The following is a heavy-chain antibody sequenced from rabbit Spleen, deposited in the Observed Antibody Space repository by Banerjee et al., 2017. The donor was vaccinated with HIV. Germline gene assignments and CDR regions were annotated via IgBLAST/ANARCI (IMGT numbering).Heavy chain of an antibody. J-gene: IGHJ6*01. V-gene: IGHV1S40*01. Sequence: QSLEESGGDLVKPGASLTLTCTASGVSLSLSSYMCWVRKAPGKGLEWIACIDAGSSGFTYFATWAKGRFTISKTSSTTVTLQMTRLTAADTATYFCARDTASSFSSYGMDLWGQGTLVTVS. CDR2: IDAGSSGFT. CDR3: ARDTASSFSSYGMDL. D-gene: IGHD8-1*01. CDR1: GVSLSLSSY.